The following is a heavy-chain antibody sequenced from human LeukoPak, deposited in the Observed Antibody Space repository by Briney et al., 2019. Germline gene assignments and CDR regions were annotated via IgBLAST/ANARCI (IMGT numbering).Heavy chain of an antibody. D-gene: IGHD6-19*01. CDR3: AKEEAQQWLVRLFDY. Sequence: PGGSLRLSCAASGFTFSSYAVSWVRQAPGKGLEGVSAISGSGGSTYYADSVKGRFTISRDNSKNTLYLQMNSLRAEDTAVYYCAKEEAQQWLVRLFDYWGQGTLVTVSS. J-gene: IGHJ4*02. CDR1: GFTFSSYA. V-gene: IGHV3-23*01. CDR2: ISGSGGST.